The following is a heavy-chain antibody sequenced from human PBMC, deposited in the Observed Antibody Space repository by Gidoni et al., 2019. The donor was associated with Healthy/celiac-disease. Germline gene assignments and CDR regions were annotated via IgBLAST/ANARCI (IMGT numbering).Heavy chain of an antibody. D-gene: IGHD1-26*01. Sequence: QVQLVQSGGEVKKPGASVKVSCTAAGYTFTSYGLSWVRQAPGQGLEWMGWISAYKGNTNYAQKLQGRVTMTTDTSTSTAYMELRSLRSDDTAVYYCARDRRYSGSAGRTVWGQGTLVIVSS. V-gene: IGHV1-18*01. CDR3: ARDRRYSGSAGRTV. J-gene: IGHJ4*02. CDR2: ISAYKGNT. CDR1: GYTFTSYG.